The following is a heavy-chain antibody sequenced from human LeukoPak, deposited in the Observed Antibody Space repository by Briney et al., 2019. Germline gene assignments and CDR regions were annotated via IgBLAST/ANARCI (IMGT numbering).Heavy chain of an antibody. V-gene: IGHV3-21*01. J-gene: IGHJ4*02. CDR1: GFTVSSNY. CDR2: ISSSSSYI. Sequence: GGSLRLSCAVSGFTVSSNYMSWVRQAPGKGLEWVSSISSSSSYIYYADSVKGRFTISRDNAKNSLYLQMNSLRAEDTAVYYCARGMYYYGSGSSFDNWGQGTLVTVSS. D-gene: IGHD3-10*01. CDR3: ARGMYYYGSGSSFDN.